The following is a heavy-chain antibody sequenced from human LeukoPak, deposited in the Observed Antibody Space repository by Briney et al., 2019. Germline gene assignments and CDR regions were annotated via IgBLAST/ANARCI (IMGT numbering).Heavy chain of an antibody. V-gene: IGHV3-30*04. CDR1: TFTFSSYA. CDR2: ISHDGSHK. J-gene: IGHJ4*02. CDR3: ANSKVADFHY. D-gene: IGHD6-19*01. Sequence: GGSLRLSCAASTFTFSSYAVHWVRQAPGKGLQWVAVISHDGSHKYYADSVKGRFTISRDNAKNSLYLQMNSLRAEDTAVYYCANSKVADFHYWGQGTRVTVSS.